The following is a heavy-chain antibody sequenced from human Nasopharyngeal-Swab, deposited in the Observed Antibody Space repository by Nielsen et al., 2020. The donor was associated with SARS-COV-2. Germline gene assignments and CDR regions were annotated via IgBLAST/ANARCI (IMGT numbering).Heavy chain of an antibody. J-gene: IGHJ4*02. V-gene: IGHV3-74*01. Sequence: GGSLRLSCAASGFTFSSYWMHWVRQAPGKGLVWVSRINSDGSSTSYADSVKGRFTISRDNTKNSLYLQMNSLRVEDTAVYYCARKSSPFSASVHWGQGSLVTVSS. CDR2: INSDGSST. D-gene: IGHD5/OR15-5a*01. CDR3: ARKSSPFSASVH. CDR1: GFTFSSYW.